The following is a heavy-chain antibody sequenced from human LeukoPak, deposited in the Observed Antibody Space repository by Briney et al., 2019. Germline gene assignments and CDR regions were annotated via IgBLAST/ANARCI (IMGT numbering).Heavy chain of an antibody. D-gene: IGHD6-13*01. J-gene: IGHJ5*02. CDR2: IYHSGST. V-gene: IGHV4-4*02. CDR3: ARNIAAAGPSWFDP. CDR1: GGSISSSNW. Sequence: SETLSLTCAVSGGSISSSNWWSWVRPPPGKGLEGLGEIYHSGSTNYNPSLKSRVTISVDKSKNQFSLKLSSVTAADTAVYYCARNIAAAGPSWFDPWGQGTLVTVSS.